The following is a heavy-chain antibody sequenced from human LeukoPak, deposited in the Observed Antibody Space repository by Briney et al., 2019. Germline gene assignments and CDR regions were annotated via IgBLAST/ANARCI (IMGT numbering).Heavy chain of an antibody. CDR1: GYSFISYG. CDR3: ARDKGGYDNAFDY. CDR2: IDPYNVNR. V-gene: IGHV1-18*01. J-gene: IGHJ4*02. D-gene: IGHD3-9*01. Sequence: ASVKVSCKASGYSFISYGISWVRQAPGQGLEWMGWIDPYNVNRSYVQKFQGRVTMTTDTSTTTAYMELGSLTSDDTGVYYCARDKGGYDNAFDYWGQGTLVTVSS.